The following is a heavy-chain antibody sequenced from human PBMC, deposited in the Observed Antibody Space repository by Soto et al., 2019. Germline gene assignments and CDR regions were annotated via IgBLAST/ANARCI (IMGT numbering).Heavy chain of an antibody. J-gene: IGHJ6*02. CDR2: IMPVFRTP. Sequence: QVPLEQSGAEVKKPGSSVKVSCKASGGTFRTAAVSWVRQAPGQGLEWMGGIMPVFRTPDYAQKFHGRVTITADKSTSTAYMELSGLRSDDTAVYYCARDNDRPQLGGNYYYILDVWGQGTTITVSS. CDR3: ARDNDRPQLGGNYYYILDV. CDR1: GGTFRTAA. D-gene: IGHD2-8*01. V-gene: IGHV1-69*14.